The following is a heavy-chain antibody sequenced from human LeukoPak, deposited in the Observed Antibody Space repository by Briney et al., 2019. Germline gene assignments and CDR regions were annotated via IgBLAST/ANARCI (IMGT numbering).Heavy chain of an antibody. CDR2: VGIVGDT. Sequence: GGSLRLSCAASGFTFSSYEMHWVRQVAGKGLEGVSAVGIVGDTFYSGSVKGRFTISRENAENSLFLQMNSLRAGDTAVYYCAREGRGSSADAFDIWGQGTMVTVSS. CDR3: AREGRGSSADAFDI. CDR1: GFTFSSYE. J-gene: IGHJ3*02. D-gene: IGHD3-16*01. V-gene: IGHV3-13*01.